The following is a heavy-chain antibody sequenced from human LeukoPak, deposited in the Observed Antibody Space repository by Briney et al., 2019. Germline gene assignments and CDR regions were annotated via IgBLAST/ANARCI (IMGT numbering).Heavy chain of an antibody. J-gene: IGHJ4*02. CDR1: GFTVSSNY. Sequence: GGSLRLSCAASGFTVSSNYMSWVRQAPVKGLEWVSVIYSGGSTYYADSVKGRFTISRDNSKNTLYLQMNSLRAEDTAVYYCARPIVGANTDAYFDYWGQGTLVTVSS. CDR3: ARPIVGANTDAYFDY. D-gene: IGHD1-26*01. V-gene: IGHV3-66*04. CDR2: IYSGGST.